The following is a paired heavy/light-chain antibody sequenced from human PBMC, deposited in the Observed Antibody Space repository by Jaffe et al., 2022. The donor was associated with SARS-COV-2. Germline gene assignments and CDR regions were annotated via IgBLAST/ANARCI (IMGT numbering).Light chain of an antibody. CDR1: QSVLHSSNNQNY. V-gene: IGKV4-1*01. CDR3: QQYYSFPIT. J-gene: IGKJ5*01. Sequence: DIVMTQSPDSLAVSLGERATINCKSSQSVLHSSNNQNYLTWYQQKPGQPPKLLIYWASTRESGVPDRFSGSGSGTDFTFTISSLQAEDVAVYYCQQYYSFPITFGQGTRLEIK. CDR2: WAS.
Heavy chain of an antibody. J-gene: IGHJ4*02. CDR3: ARDRDGYNKYDF. CDR1: GFTVSTAY. D-gene: IGHD5-12*01. CDR2: IYSGGGT. Sequence: EVQLVETGGDLIQPGGSLRLSCAASGFTVSTAYMSWVRQAPGKGLEWVSVIYSGGGTYYADSVKGRFTISRDNSKNSLYLQMNSLRAEDTALYYCARDRDGYNKYDFWGQGTLVTVSS. V-gene: IGHV3-53*02.